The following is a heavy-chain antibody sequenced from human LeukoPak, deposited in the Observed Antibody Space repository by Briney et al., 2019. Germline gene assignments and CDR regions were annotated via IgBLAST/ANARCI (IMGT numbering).Heavy chain of an antibody. CDR3: ARDLRITGSSDY. D-gene: IGHD1-20*01. CDR1: GGSISSSSHY. J-gene: IGHJ4*02. Sequence: SETLSLTCTVSGGSISSSSHYWGWIRQPPGKGLEWIGSIYYSGSTYYNPSLKSRVTISVDTSKNQFSLKLSSVTAADTAVYYCARDLRITGSSDYWGLGTLVTVSS. V-gene: IGHV4-39*07. CDR2: IYYSGST.